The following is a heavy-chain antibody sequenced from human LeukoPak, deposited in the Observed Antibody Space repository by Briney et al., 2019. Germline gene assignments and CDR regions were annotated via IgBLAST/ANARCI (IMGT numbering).Heavy chain of an antibody. V-gene: IGHV4-30-4*08. CDR3: ARSPYDFWSGYYTGFDY. CDR1: GGSISSGDYY. J-gene: IGHJ4*02. CDR2: IYYSGST. D-gene: IGHD3-3*01. Sequence: SETLSLTFTVSGGSISSGDYYWSWIRQPPGKGLEWIGYIYYSGSTYYNPSLKSRVTISVDTSKNQFSLKLSSVTAADTAVYYCARSPYDFWSGYYTGFDYWGQGTLVTVSS.